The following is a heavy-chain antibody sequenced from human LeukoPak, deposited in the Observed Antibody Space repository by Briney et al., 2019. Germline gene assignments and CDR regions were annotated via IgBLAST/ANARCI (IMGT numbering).Heavy chain of an antibody. CDR1: GFTFSSYW. J-gene: IGHJ4*02. Sequence: GGSLRLSCAASGFTFSSYWMSWVRQAPGKGLEWVANIKQDGSEKYYVDSVKGRFTISRDNAKNSLYLQMNSLRGEDTAVYYCARDSYSGSYSYWGQGTLVTVSS. CDR2: IKQDGSEK. CDR3: ARDSYSGSYSY. D-gene: IGHD1-26*01. V-gene: IGHV3-7*01.